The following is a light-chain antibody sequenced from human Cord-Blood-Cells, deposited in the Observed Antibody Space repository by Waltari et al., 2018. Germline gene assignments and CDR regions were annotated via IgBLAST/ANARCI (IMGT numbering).Light chain of an antibody. CDR3: CSYAGSSTVV. CDR2: EGS. J-gene: IGLJ2*01. Sequence: QSALTQPASVSGSPGQSITISCTGTSSDVGSYNLVSWYQQHPGNAPRLMLYEGSKRPSGVSKRFSGSKSGNTASLTISGLQAEDEADYYCCSYAGSSTVVVGGGTKLTVL. V-gene: IGLV2-23*01. CDR1: SSDVGSYNL.